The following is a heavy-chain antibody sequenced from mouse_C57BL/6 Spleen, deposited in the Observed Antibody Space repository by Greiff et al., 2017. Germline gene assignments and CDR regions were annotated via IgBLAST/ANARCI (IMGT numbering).Heavy chain of an antibody. V-gene: IGHV1-61*01. J-gene: IGHJ1*03. CDR2: IYPSDSET. Sequence: QVQLQQPGAELVRPGSSVKLSCKASGYTFTSYWMDWVKQRPGQGLEWIGNIYPSDSETHYNQKFKDKATLTVDKSSGTAYMQLSSLTSEDSAVYYCARYYYGSSHWYFDVWGTGTTVTVSS. D-gene: IGHD1-1*01. CDR3: ARYYYGSSHWYFDV. CDR1: GYTFTSYW.